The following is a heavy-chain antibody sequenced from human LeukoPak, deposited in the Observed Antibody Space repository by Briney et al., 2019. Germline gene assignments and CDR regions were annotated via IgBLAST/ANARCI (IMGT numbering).Heavy chain of an antibody. CDR3: AKDQWDTATVSFDY. D-gene: IGHD5-18*01. V-gene: IGHV3-23*01. J-gene: IGHJ4*02. CDR1: GFTFSSYA. CDR2: ISGSGGST. Sequence: GGSLRLSCGASGFTFSSYAMRWVRKAAGKGVEWVSAISGSGGSTYYADSVKGRFTISRDNSKNTLYLQMNSLRAEDTAVYYCAKDQWDTATVSFDYWGQGTLVTVSS.